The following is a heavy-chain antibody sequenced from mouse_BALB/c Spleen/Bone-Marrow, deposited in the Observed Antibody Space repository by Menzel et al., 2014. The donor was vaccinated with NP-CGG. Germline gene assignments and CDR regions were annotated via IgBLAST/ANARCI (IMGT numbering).Heavy chain of an antibody. CDR1: GFNIKDTY. J-gene: IGHJ1*01. CDR3: ASYRYGWYFDV. CDR2: IDPAIFT. V-gene: IGHV14-3*02. D-gene: IGHD2-14*01. Sequence: EVKLMESGAELEKPGASVKLSCTASGFNIKDTYLHWVKQRPEQGLDWIGRIDPAIFTKYDPKFQGKATMTADTSSNTAYLHLSSLTSEDTAVYYCASYRYGWYFDVWGAGTTVTVSS.